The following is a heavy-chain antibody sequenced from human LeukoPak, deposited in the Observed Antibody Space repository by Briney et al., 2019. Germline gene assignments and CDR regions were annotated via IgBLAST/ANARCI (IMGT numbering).Heavy chain of an antibody. CDR3: ARDLGFSWFDP. Sequence: PGGSLRLSCAASGFTFSSYAMHWVRQAPGKGLEYVSAISSNGGSTYYANSVKGRFTNSRDNSKNTLYLQMGSLRAEDMAVYYCARDLGFSWFDPWGQGTLVTVSS. CDR1: GFTFSSYA. D-gene: IGHD3-16*01. V-gene: IGHV3-64*01. J-gene: IGHJ5*02. CDR2: ISSNGGST.